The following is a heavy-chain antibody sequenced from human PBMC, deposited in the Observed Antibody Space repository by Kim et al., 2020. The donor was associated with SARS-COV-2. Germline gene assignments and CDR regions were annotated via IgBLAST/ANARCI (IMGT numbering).Heavy chain of an antibody. J-gene: IGHJ4*02. CDR2: ISSNGDST. D-gene: IGHD5-12*01. V-gene: IGHV3-64D*09. Sequence: GGSLRLSCSASGFTFSSYAMHWVRQAPGKGLEYVSAISSNGDSTYYADSMKGRFTISRDNSKNTLYLQMSSLRAEDTAVYFCGTIVATTDYFDYWGQGTLVTVSS. CDR3: GTIVATTDYFDY. CDR1: GFTFSSYA.